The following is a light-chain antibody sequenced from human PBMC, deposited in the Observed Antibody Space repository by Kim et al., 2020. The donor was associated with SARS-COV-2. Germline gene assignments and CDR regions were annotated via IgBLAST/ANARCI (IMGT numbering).Light chain of an antibody. CDR2: GAS. Sequence: IVMTQPPATLSVSPGEGVTLSCRASQSVRNNLAWYQQRPGQAPRLLIYGASTRATDVSDRFSGSGSGTEFTLTIRSLQSEELAVYYCQQYNDWPLLTFGGGTKVDIK. J-gene: IGKJ4*01. CDR1: QSVRNN. CDR3: QQYNDWPLLT. V-gene: IGKV3-15*01.